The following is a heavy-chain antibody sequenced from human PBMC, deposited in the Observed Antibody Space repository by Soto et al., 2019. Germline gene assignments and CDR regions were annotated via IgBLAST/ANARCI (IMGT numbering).Heavy chain of an antibody. CDR1: GYSFTAYC. J-gene: IGHJ4*01. D-gene: IGHD1-26*01. Sequence: AAVKVSCKASGYSFTAYCVHWVRQAPGQGLEWMGWINPNSGGTNYAQRFQGRVAMTTDTSTNTAYMELNSLKSDDTALYFCARSSGTYSDFDYWGQGTQVTVSS. V-gene: IGHV1-2*02. CDR3: ARSSGTYSDFDY. CDR2: INPNSGGT.